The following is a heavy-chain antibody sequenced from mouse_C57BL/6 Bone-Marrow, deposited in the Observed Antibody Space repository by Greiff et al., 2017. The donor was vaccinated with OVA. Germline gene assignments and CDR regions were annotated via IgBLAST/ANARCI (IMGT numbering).Heavy chain of an antibody. CDR1: GYTFTSYW. D-gene: IGHD1-1*01. J-gene: IGHJ4*01. Sequence: QVQLQQSGAELAKPGASVKLSCKASGYTFTSYWMHWVKQRPGQGLEWIGYINPSSGYTKYNQKFKGQATLTADKSSSTAYMQLSSLTYEDSAVYYCARSGYYYYDKDYRGQGTSVTVSS. V-gene: IGHV1-7*01. CDR3: ARSGYYYYDKDY. CDR2: INPSSGYT.